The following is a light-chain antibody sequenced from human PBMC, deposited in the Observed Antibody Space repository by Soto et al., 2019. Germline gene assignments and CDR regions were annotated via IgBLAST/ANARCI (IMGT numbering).Light chain of an antibody. J-gene: IGKJ5*01. V-gene: IGKV3-15*01. CDR1: QSISSN. CDR2: GAS. CDR3: QQYNNWPPVT. Sequence: EIVMTQSPAALSVSRGERATLSCRASQSISSNLAWYQQKPGQAPRLLIYGASTRADGIPARFSGSGSGTDFTLTISSLQSEDFAIYYCQQYNNWPPVTFGQGTRLEIK.